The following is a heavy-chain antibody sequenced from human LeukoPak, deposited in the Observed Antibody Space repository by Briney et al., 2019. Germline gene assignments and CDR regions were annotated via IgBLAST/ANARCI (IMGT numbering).Heavy chain of an antibody. CDR3: ARESMATALSFDY. D-gene: IGHD5-24*01. CDR2: ISSSSSYT. Sequence: GGSLRLSCAASGFTFSDYYMSWIRQAPGKGLEWVSYISSSSSYTNYADSVKGRFTISRDNAKNSLYLQMNSLRAEDTAVYYCARESMATALSFDYWGQGTLVTVSS. J-gene: IGHJ4*02. V-gene: IGHV3-11*06. CDR1: GFTFSDYY.